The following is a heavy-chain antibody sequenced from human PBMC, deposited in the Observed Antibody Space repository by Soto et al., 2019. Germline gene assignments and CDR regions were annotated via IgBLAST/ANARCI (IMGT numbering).Heavy chain of an antibody. V-gene: IGHV3-30*03. CDR1: GFAFTSYG. J-gene: IGHJ6*02. D-gene: IGHD3-3*01. Sequence: GSLRLSCAASGFAFTSYGIHWVRQAPGKGLEWVAFISYDGSNKYYADSVKGRFTISRDNSKNTVYLQMNSLRPEDAAVYYCARAALYYDFWSGYSQNGMDVWGQGTTVTVSS. CDR3: ARAALYYDFWSGYSQNGMDV. CDR2: ISYDGSNK.